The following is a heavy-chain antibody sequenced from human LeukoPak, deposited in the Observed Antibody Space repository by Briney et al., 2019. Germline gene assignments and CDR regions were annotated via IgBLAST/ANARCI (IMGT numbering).Heavy chain of an antibody. CDR1: GFTFSSYS. J-gene: IGHJ5*02. V-gene: IGHV3-21*01. CDR3: ARGVSQDIAAAAGWFDP. Sequence: GGSLRLSCAASGFTFSSYSMNWVRQAPGKGLEWVSSISSSSSYIYYADSVKGRFTISRDNAKNSLYLQMNSLRAEDTAVYYCARGVSQDIAAAAGWFDPWGQGTLVTVSS. CDR2: ISSSSSYI. D-gene: IGHD6-13*01.